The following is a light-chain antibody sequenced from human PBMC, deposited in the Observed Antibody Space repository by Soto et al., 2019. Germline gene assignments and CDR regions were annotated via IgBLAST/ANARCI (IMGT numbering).Light chain of an antibody. CDR3: KQYGSSPYT. CDR1: QSVSSSY. J-gene: IGKJ2*01. V-gene: IGKV3-20*01. Sequence: EIVLTQSPDTLSLSPGERATLSCRASQSVSSSYLAWYQQKPGQTPSLRIYGTSIRAAGIPDKFSGSGSGTDFTLTISRLEPEDSALYYCKQYGSSPYTFGQGAKLEIK. CDR2: GTS.